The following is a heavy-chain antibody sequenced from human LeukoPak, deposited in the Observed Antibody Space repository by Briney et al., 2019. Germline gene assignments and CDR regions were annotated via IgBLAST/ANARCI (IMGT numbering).Heavy chain of an antibody. CDR1: GGTFTSYA. Sequence: ASVKVSCKASGGTFTSYAISWVRQAPGQGLEWMGGIIPIFGTANYAQKFQGRVTITADKSTSTAYMELSSLRSEDTAVYYCAREGDILTGYTIDYWGQGTLVTVSS. CDR3: AREGDILTGYTIDY. J-gene: IGHJ4*02. D-gene: IGHD3-9*01. V-gene: IGHV1-69*06. CDR2: IIPIFGTA.